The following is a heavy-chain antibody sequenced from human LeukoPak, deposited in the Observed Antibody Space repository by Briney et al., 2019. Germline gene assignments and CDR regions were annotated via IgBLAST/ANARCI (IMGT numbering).Heavy chain of an antibody. Sequence: GGSLRLSCAASGFTFTNYWMSWVRQAPGKGLELVANIKQDRSENYYVDSVKGRFTISRDNAKNSLYLQMNSLRAEDTAVYYCARGPYPDYWGQGTLVTVSS. J-gene: IGHJ4*02. CDR2: IKQDRSEN. CDR3: ARGPYPDY. V-gene: IGHV3-7*01. CDR1: GFTFTNYW.